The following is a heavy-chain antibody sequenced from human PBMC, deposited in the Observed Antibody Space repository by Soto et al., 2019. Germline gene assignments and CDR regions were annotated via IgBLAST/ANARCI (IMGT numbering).Heavy chain of an antibody. D-gene: IGHD6-13*01. Sequence: SETLSLTCTVSGGSISSGGYYWSWIRQHPGKGLEWIGYIYYSGSTYYNPSLKSRVTISVDTSKNQFSLKLSSVTAADTAVYYCARAWSSSWSEASWFDPWGQGTLVTVSS. CDR3: ARAWSSSWSEASWFDP. CDR1: GGSISSGGYY. CDR2: IYYSGST. J-gene: IGHJ5*02. V-gene: IGHV4-31*03.